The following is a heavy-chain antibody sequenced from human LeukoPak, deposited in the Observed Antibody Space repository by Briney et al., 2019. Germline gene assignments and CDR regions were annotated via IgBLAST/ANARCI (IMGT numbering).Heavy chain of an antibody. CDR2: ISSSSSYI. J-gene: IGHJ3*02. Sequence: GGSLRLSCVASGFTFSSYSMNWVRQAPGKGLEWVSFISSSSSYIYYADSVKGRFTISRDNAKNSLYLQMNSLRAEDTALYHCARAYDSSGYISRGAFDIWGQGTMVTVSS. V-gene: IGHV3-21*04. CDR1: GFTFSSYS. D-gene: IGHD3-22*01. CDR3: ARAYDSSGYISRGAFDI.